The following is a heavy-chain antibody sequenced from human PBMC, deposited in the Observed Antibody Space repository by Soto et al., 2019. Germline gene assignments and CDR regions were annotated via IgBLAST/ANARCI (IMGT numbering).Heavy chain of an antibody. CDR3: ARARGLGVFDI. CDR1: GFTFSSYS. Sequence: PGGSLRLSCAASGFTFSSYSMNWVRQAPGKGLEWVGSTWSNGRDSKFADSVKGRFTMSRDNSRNTLYLQMNNLRVEDTAVYYCARARGLGVFDIWGQGTMVTVSS. J-gene: IGHJ3*02. CDR2: TWSNGRDS. D-gene: IGHD2-21*01. V-gene: IGHV3-33*08.